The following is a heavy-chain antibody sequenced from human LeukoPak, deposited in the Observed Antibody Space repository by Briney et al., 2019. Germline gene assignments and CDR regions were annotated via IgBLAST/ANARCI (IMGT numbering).Heavy chain of an antibody. Sequence: YPGGSLSLSCAASGFTISSHTMSWVRQAPGKGLERVSIISGSGDRTYLADSVNGRFITSGDNPKTTLYLQMSSLRSEDTAIYYCATGGGVTMYSEINCWGQGTLVIVSS. CDR2: ISGSGDRT. V-gene: IGHV3-23*01. CDR3: ATGGGVTMYSEINC. J-gene: IGHJ4*02. D-gene: IGHD3-10*02. CDR1: GFTISSHT.